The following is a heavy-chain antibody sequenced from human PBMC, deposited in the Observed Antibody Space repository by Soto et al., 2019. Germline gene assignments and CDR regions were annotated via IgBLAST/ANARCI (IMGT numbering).Heavy chain of an antibody. CDR3: ARDFRSSCVRSTNCIYFDH. CDR2: ISAFNGDT. D-gene: IGHD2-2*01. CDR1: GYTFTSYG. V-gene: IGHV1-18*01. J-gene: IGHJ4*02. Sequence: ASVKVSCKASGYTFTSYGFSWVRQAPGQGLEWMGWISAFNGDTNSAQKFQGRLTMTTDASTNTAYMELMSLRSDDTAVYYCARDFRSSCVRSTNCIYFDHWGQGTLVTVSS.